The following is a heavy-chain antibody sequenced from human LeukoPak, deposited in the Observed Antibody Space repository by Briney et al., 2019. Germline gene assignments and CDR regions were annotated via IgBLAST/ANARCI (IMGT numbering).Heavy chain of an antibody. D-gene: IGHD3-10*01. J-gene: IGHJ4*02. CDR2: INHSGST. V-gene: IGHV4-34*01. CDR1: GGSFSGYY. Sequence: SETLSLTCAVYGGSFSGYYWSWVRQPPGKGLEWVGEINHSGSTNYNPSLKSRVTISVDTSKNQFSLKLSSVTAADTAVYYCARGYGSGTDYWGQGTLVTVSS. CDR3: ARGYGSGTDY.